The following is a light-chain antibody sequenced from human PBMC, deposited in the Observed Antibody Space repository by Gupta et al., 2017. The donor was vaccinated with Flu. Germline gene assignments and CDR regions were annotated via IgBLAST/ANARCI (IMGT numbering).Light chain of an antibody. CDR2: YDD. CDR1: RSNVGNKA. J-gene: IGLJ3*02. Sequence: RVAISCSGGRSNVGNKAVNWYQQLPGKPPKLLIYYDDRLPSGVSGRFSGSNSGTSASLAIXGXQSEDEXDYYCAAWDDNLNAWVFGGGTKVTVL. V-gene: IGLV1-36*01. CDR3: AAWDDNLNAWV.